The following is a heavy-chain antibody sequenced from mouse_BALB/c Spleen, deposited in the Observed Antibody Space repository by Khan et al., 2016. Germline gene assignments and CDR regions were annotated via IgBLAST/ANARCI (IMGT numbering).Heavy chain of an antibody. J-gene: IGHJ1*01. CDR1: GYTFTDYN. Sequence: VQLKQSGPELVKPGASVKISCKASGYTFTDYNMHWVKQSHGKSLDWIGCINPHNGDTGYNQEFKTKATLTVDNSSSAAYMELRSLTSEDSAVYYCARARFYVVHPYTYFDVCGAGATAPVSS. CDR2: INPHNGDT. V-gene: IGHV1S29*02. CDR3: ARARFYVVHPYTYFDV. D-gene: IGHD2-3*01.